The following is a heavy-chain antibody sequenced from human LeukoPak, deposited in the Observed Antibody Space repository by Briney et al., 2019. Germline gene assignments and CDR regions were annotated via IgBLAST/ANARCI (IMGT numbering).Heavy chain of an antibody. CDR2: IKPGGSVQ. V-gene: IGHV3-7*01. CDR1: GFIFKNYW. J-gene: IGHJ4*02. CDR3: ARDGDSFDY. Sequence: GGSLRLSCTTSGFIFKNYWMSWVRQAPGRCLEWVANIKPGGSVQFYADSVKGRFTISRDDAKNSVYLQMSSLGAEDTAVYYCARDGDSFDYWGQGILVTVSS. D-gene: IGHD3-3*01.